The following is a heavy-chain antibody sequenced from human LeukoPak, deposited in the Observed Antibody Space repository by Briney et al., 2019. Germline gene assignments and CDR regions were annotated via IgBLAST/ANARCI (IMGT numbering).Heavy chain of an antibody. D-gene: IGHD6-13*01. J-gene: IGHJ4*02. CDR1: GFTFSDSF. CDR2: SRNKADSYTA. CDR3: ATSSWYRPAY. Sequence: PGGSLRLSCAASGFTFSDSFMPWVRQAPGKGLEWVGRSRNKADSYTAEYAASVKGRFTISRDESKNSLYLQISSLETEDAAVYYCATSSWYRPAYWGQGSLVTVSS. V-gene: IGHV3-72*01.